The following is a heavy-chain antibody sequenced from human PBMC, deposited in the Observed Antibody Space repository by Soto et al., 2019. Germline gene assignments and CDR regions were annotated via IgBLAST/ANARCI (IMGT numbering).Heavy chain of an antibody. CDR2: IYWDDDK. J-gene: IGHJ6*02. V-gene: IGHV2-5*02. CDR3: AHIPESQDHYDGMDV. Sequence: QITLKESGPTLVKPTQTLTLTCTFSGFSLSTSGVGVGWIRHPPGKALAWLALIYWDDDKRYSPSLKSRLTITKDTSTNQVVLTMSNMDPVDTATYYCAHIPESQDHYDGMDVWGQGTTVTVSS. CDR1: GFSLSTSGVG. D-gene: IGHD2-15*01.